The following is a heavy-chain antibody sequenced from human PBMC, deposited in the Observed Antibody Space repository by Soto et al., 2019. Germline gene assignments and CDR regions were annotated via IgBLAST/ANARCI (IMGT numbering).Heavy chain of an antibody. CDR3: TTDPWHGMDV. Sequence: EVQLVESGGGLVKPGDSIRLSCAASGFTFSNAWMNWVRQAPGKGLEWVGRIKSKTDGGTTDYAAPVKGRFTFSRDDSENTLYLQMNSLKTEDTAVYHCTTDPWHGMDVWGQGSTVTVSS. CDR1: GFTFSNAW. V-gene: IGHV3-15*07. J-gene: IGHJ6*02. CDR2: IKSKTDGGTT.